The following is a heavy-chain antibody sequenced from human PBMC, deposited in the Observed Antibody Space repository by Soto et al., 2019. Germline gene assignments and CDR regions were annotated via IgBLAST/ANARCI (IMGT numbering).Heavy chain of an antibody. CDR3: ARDSGGRFRRYGMDV. CDR2: IESAGDP. CDR1: GLNFSMYD. Sequence: GASRRLSWPASGLNFSMYDMHWVRQAKGKGLEWVSGIESAGDPYYPGSVKGRFTISRENAKNSVYLQMNSLRAGDTAVYFCARDSGGRFRRYGMDVWGQGTTVTVSS. D-gene: IGHD3-16*01. J-gene: IGHJ6*02. V-gene: IGHV3-13*05.